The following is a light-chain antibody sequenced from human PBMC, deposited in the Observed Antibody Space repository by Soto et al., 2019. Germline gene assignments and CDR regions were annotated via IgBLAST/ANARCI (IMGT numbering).Light chain of an antibody. V-gene: IGLV1-40*01. CDR3: QSYDSGLSGWL. J-gene: IGLJ2*01. CDR1: SSNIGAVFD. Sequence: QAVLTQPASVSGAPGQRVTISCTESSSNIGAVFDVHWYQQVPGTAPKLLIYENTKRPSGVPDRFSGSKSGTSASLAITGLQAEDEADYYCQSYDSGLSGWLFGGGTKLTVL. CDR2: ENT.